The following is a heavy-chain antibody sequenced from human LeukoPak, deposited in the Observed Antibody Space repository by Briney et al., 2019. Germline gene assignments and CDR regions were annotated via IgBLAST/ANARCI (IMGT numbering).Heavy chain of an antibody. V-gene: IGHV4-59*08. D-gene: IGHD2/OR15-2a*01. CDR1: GGSISSYY. CDR2: ISDIGSI. Sequence: PSETLSLTCTVSGGSISSYYWSWIRRPPGKGLEWIAYISDIGSINYNPSLKSRVTISLDTSKNQFSLKLSSVTAADTAVYYCAGHHPRNTVDFWGQGTLVTVSS. J-gene: IGHJ4*02. CDR3: AGHHPRNTVDF.